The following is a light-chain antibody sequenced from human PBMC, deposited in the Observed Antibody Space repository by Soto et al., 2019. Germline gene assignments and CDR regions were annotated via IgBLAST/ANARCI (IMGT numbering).Light chain of an antibody. CDR1: SGDVGFYNY. CDR3: SSYTITNILSYV. Sequence: SVLTQPASVSGSPGQSITVSCTGTSGDVGFYNYVSWYQHHPGKAPKLMIYDVSDRPSGVSNRFSGSKSGNTASLTISGLQAEDEADYYCSSYTITNILSYVFGTGTKVTVL. V-gene: IGLV2-14*01. CDR2: DVS. J-gene: IGLJ1*01.